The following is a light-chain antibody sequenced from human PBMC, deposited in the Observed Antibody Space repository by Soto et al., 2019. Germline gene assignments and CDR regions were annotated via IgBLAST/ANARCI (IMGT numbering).Light chain of an antibody. V-gene: IGKV4-1*01. CDR1: QSVLYSSNNENY. Sequence: DIVMTQSPDSLAVSLGERATINCKSSQSVLYSSNNENYLAWYQQKPGQAPRLLIYGASSRATGIPDRFSGSGSGTDFTLTISRLEPEDFAVYYCQQYGSSPWTFGQGTKVDIK. CDR3: QQYGSSPWT. J-gene: IGKJ1*01. CDR2: GAS.